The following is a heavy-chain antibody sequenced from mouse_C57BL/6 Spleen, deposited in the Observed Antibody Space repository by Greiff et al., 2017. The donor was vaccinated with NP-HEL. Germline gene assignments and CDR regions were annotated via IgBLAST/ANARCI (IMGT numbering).Heavy chain of an antibody. CDR1: GYTFTGYW. J-gene: IGHJ2*01. V-gene: IGHV1-9*01. D-gene: IGHD2-5*01. CDR3: ARLGYNNCDFDD. Sequence: QVQLQQSGAELVRPGASVTLSCKATGYTFTGYWIDWVKQRPGHGLEWIGEILPGSGGTKYNEKFKGKATLTVDKSSNTAYMQLSSLTTEDSAVYYCARLGYNNCDFDDWGKGTTLTVSS. CDR2: ILPGSGGT.